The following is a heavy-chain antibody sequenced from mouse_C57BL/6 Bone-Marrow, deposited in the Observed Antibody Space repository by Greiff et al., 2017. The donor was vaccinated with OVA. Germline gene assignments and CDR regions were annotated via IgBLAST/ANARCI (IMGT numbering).Heavy chain of an antibody. Sequence: VKLMESGAELVRPGTSVKVSCKASGYAFTNYLIEWVKQRPGQGLEWIGVINPGSGGTNYNEKFKGKATLTADKSSSTAYMQLSSLTSEDSAVYFCARNYYGTFFAYWGQGTRVTVSA. CDR1: GYAFTNYL. CDR2: INPGSGGT. J-gene: IGHJ3*01. CDR3: ARNYYGTFFAY. V-gene: IGHV1-54*01. D-gene: IGHD1-1*01.